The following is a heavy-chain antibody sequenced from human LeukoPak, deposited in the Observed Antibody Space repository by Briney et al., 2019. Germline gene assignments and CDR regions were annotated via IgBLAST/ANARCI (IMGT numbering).Heavy chain of an antibody. CDR2: IYTSGST. V-gene: IGHV4-4*07. Sequence: SETLSLTCTVSGGSISSYYWNWIRQPAGKGLEWIGHIYTSGSTNYNSSLKSRVTMSVDTSKSQFSVKLNSVIAADTAMYYCARGVYLGKGYYFDYWGQGTLVTVSS. D-gene: IGHD2-8*01. CDR3: ARGVYLGKGYYFDY. CDR1: GGSISSYY. J-gene: IGHJ4*02.